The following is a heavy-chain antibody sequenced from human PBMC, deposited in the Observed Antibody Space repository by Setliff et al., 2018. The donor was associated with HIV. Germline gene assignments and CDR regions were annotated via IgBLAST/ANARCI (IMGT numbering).Heavy chain of an antibody. J-gene: IGHJ3*01. Sequence: RASVKVSCKASGYRFTNHNIHWVQQAPGKGLHWMGRVDPANGKTIYAEKFQGRVSIIADTSIDTAYMELNSLRSEDTAVYYCAAEGNIFDLWGRGTMVTVSS. CDR3: AAEGNIFDL. D-gene: IGHD1-1*01. CDR2: VDPANGKT. V-gene: IGHV1-69-2*01. CDR1: GYRFTNHN.